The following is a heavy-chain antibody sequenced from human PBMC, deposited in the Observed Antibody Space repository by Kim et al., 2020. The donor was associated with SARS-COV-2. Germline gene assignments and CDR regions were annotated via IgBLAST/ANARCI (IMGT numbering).Heavy chain of an antibody. CDR3: RRGHWGDTPS. CDR2: IHIDGTT. V-gene: IGHV3-53*01. CDR1: GFIVTNHY. Sequence: GGSLRLSCAASGFIVTNHYLTWVRQSPGKGLEWLSMIHIDGTTYYADSVRGRFTISRDTSENTLYLQMNNFRADDTAVYFCRRGHWGDTPSWGQGTRVT. J-gene: IGHJ5*02. D-gene: IGHD7-27*01.